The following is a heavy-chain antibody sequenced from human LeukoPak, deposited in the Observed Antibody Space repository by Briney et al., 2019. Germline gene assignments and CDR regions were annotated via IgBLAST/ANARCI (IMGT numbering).Heavy chain of an antibody. V-gene: IGHV5-51*01. D-gene: IGHD4-17*01. CDR3: ARQAGLTVTTI. CDR1: GYSFTSYW. Sequence: GESLKISWKGSGYSFTSYWIGWGRQMPGKGPGWMGIIYPGDSDTRYSPSFQGQVTISADKSISTAYLQWSSLKASDTAMYYCARQAGLTVTTIWGQGTLVTVSS. CDR2: IYPGDSDT. J-gene: IGHJ4*02.